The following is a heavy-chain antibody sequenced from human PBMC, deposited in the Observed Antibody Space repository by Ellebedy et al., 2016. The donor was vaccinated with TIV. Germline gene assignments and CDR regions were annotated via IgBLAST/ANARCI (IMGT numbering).Heavy chain of an antibody. D-gene: IGHD2-2*02. CDR1: GYTFTGHY. CDR3: TRDNGNIPTDY. CDR2: INPNSGGT. Sequence: ASVKVSCKASGYTFTGHYIHWERQAPGQGLEWMGWINPNSGGTNYAQKFQGRVTMTRDTSISTAYLEVSRLRNDDTAVYYCTRDNGNIPTDYWGQGTLVTVSS. V-gene: IGHV1-2*02. J-gene: IGHJ4*02.